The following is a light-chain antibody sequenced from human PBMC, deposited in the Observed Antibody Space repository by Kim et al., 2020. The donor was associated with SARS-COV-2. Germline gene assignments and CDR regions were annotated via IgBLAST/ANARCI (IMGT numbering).Light chain of an antibody. CDR2: DVS. J-gene: IGLJ1*01. CDR1: SIDVGVYNY. CDR3: QAWDSSTHNYV. Sequence: QSITISCTGTSIDVGVYNYVSWYQQHPGKAPKLMIYDVSKRPSGVSNRFSGSKSGNTASLTISGLQAEDEADYYCQAWDSSTHNYVFGAGTKVTVL. V-gene: IGLV2-14*04.